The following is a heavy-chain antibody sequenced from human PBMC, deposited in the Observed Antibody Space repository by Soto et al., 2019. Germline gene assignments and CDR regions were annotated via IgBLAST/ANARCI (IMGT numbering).Heavy chain of an antibody. CDR1: GGSISSSSYY. Sequence: SETLSLTCTVSGGSISSSSYYWGWIRQPPGKGLEWIGSIYYSGSTYYNPSLKSRVTISVDTSKNQFSLKLSSVTAADTAVYYCARHSSAYSSSWLNWFDPWGQGTLVTVSS. CDR2: IYYSGST. V-gene: IGHV4-39*01. J-gene: IGHJ5*02. CDR3: ARHSSAYSSSWLNWFDP. D-gene: IGHD6-13*01.